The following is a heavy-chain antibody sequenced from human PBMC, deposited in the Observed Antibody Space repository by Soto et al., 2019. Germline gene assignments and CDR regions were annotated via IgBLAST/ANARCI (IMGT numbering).Heavy chain of an antibody. V-gene: IGHV4-59*01. CDR2: MYSSGAT. D-gene: IGHD3-22*01. Sequence: PSETLSLTCTVSGGSISSYYWSWIRQAPGKKLEWIGYMYSSGATNYNPSLKSRVTMSRDTSKNQFSLKLSSVTTADTAVYYCARDHSSGWVNWFDPWGQGTLVTVSS. CDR1: GGSISSYY. J-gene: IGHJ5*02. CDR3: ARDHSSGWVNWFDP.